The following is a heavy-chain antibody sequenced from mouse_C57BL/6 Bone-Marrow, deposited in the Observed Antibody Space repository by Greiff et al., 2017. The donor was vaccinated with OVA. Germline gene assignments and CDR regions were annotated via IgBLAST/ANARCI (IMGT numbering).Heavy chain of an antibody. V-gene: IGHV1-64*01. CDR3: ARQLRLLSWFAY. D-gene: IGHD3-2*02. J-gene: IGHJ3*01. CDR2: IHPNSGST. Sequence: VQLQQTGAELVKPGASVKLSCKASGYTFTSYWMHWVKQRPGQGLEWIGMIHPNSGSTNYNEKFKSKATLTVDKSSSTAYMQLSSLTSDDSAVYYCARQLRLLSWFAYWGQGTLVTVSA. CDR1: GYTFTSYW.